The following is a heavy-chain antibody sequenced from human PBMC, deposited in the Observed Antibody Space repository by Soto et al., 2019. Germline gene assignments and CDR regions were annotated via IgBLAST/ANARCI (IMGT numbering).Heavy chain of an antibody. CDR2: VFYTGFT. D-gene: IGHD1-20*01. CDR1: VASISCSYYY. J-gene: IGHJ4*02. V-gene: IGHV4-39*01. CDR3: ATSQKGYNWNYFDH. Sequence: SETLSLTCAVSVASISCSYYYWPLLRQSPGKGPEWIGSVFYTGFTSYNPSLESRVSVSVDTSKSQFSLKLSAVTAADTAVYYCATSQKGYNWNYFDHWGQGALVTVSS.